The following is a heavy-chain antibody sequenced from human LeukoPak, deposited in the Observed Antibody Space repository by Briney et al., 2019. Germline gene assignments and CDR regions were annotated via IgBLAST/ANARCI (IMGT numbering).Heavy chain of an antibody. CDR2: IYYSGST. Sequence: SETLSLTCTVSGDSISSSSYYWGWIRQPPGKGLEWIGSIYYSGSTYYNPSLKSRVTISVDTSKNQFSLKLSSVTAADTAVYYCARLGASYYADFDYWGQGTLVTVSS. V-gene: IGHV4-39*01. CDR3: ARLGASYYADFDY. D-gene: IGHD1-26*01. J-gene: IGHJ4*02. CDR1: GDSISSSSYY.